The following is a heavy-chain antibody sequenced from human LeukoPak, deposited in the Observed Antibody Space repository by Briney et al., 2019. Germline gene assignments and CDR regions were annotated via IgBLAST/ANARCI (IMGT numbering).Heavy chain of an antibody. V-gene: IGHV1-18*01. CDR1: GFTFINSR. Sequence: GASVKVSCKSSGFTFINSRITWVRQAPGQGLEWMGWISAYYGNTHYVENFEGRVAMTRDTATNAAYKELKSLTSDVTAIYCCARMGCGTYYYFDFWGQGTLVTVSP. CDR2: ISAYYGNT. CDR3: ARMGCGTYYYFDF. D-gene: IGHD1-26*01. J-gene: IGHJ4*02.